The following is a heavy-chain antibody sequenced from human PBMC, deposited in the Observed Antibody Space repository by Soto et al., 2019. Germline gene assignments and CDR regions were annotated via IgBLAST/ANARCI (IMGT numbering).Heavy chain of an antibody. CDR1: GCSISSYY. V-gene: IGHV4-59*01. D-gene: IGHD3-22*01. J-gene: IGHJ3*02. CDR3: ARTDYYYDISGYAPDAFDI. CDR2: IYYSGST. Sequence: SETLSLTCTVSGCSISSYYWSWIRQPPGKGLEWIGYIYYSGSTNYNPSLKSRVTISVDTSKNQFSLKLSSVTAADTAVYYCARTDYYYDISGYAPDAFDIWGRGTMVTVSS.